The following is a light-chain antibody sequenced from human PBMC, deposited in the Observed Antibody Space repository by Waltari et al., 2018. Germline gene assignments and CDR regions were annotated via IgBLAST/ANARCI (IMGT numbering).Light chain of an antibody. V-gene: IGKV1-39*01. CDR2: AAS. Sequence: IQMTQSPSSLSASVGDTVTIPCRASQSISSYLNWYQQKPGKAPKLLIYAASSLQSGVPSRFSGSGSGTDFTLTISSLQPEDFATYYCQQSYSTPYTFGQGTKLEIK. CDR3: QQSYSTPYT. CDR1: QSISSY. J-gene: IGKJ2*01.